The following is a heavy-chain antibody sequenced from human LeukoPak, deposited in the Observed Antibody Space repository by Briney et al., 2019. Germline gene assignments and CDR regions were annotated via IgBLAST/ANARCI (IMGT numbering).Heavy chain of an antibody. D-gene: IGHD6-13*01. CDR3: ARLRIAAAGTLYYYYYGMDV. CDR1: GYTFTSYD. J-gene: IGHJ6*02. Sequence: GASVKVSCKASGYTFTSYDINWVRQATGQGLEWMGWMNPNSGNTGYAQKFQGRVTITRNTSISTAYMELSSLRSEDTAVYYCARLRIAAAGTLYYYYYGMDVWGQGTTVTVSS. CDR2: MNPNSGNT. V-gene: IGHV1-8*03.